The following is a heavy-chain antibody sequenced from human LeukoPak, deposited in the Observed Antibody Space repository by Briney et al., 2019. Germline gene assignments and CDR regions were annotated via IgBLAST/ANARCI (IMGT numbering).Heavy chain of an antibody. Sequence: GRSLRLSCAASGFTFSSYGMHWVRQAPGKGLEWVAVIWYDGSNKYYADSVKGRFTISRDNSKNTLYLQMNSLRAEDTAVYYCAKGRGNYALFDYWGQGTLVTVSS. CDR2: IWYDGSNK. D-gene: IGHD4-11*01. CDR3: AKGRGNYALFDY. CDR1: GFTFSSYG. V-gene: IGHV3-33*06. J-gene: IGHJ4*02.